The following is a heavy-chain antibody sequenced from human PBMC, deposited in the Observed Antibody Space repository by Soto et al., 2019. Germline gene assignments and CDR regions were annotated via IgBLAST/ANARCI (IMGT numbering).Heavy chain of an antibody. CDR1: GGSVGSGSYF. V-gene: IGHV4-61*01. D-gene: IGHD3-10*01. CDR2: IYYSGST. Sequence: QVQLQESGPGLVKPSETLSLTCTVSGGSVGSGSYFWSWIRQPPGKGLEWIGYIYYSGSTSYKPSLKSRVTISVDTSKNQFSLRLNSVTAADTAVSYCATKPVWFGDFYFDSWAQGAVLTVSS. CDR3: ATKPVWFGDFYFDS. J-gene: IGHJ4*02.